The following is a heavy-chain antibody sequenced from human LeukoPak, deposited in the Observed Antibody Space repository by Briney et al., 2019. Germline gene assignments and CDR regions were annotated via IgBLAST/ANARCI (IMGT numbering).Heavy chain of an antibody. CDR1: GGTFSSYA. V-gene: IGHV1-69*13. CDR2: IVPIFGTA. CDR3: ARVPDGELPYFDY. Sequence: SVKVSCKASGGTFSSYAISWVRQAPGQGLEWMGGIVPIFGTANYAQKFQGRVTITADESTSTAYMELSSLRSEDTAVYYCARVPDGELPYFDYWGQGTLVTVSS. D-gene: IGHD1-26*01. J-gene: IGHJ4*02.